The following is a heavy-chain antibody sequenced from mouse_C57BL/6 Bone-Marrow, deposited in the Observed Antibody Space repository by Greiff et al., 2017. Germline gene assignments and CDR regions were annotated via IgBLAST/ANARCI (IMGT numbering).Heavy chain of an antibody. CDR1: GYAFTSYW. Sequence: QVQLKQSGAELVKPGASVKISCKASGYAFTSYWMNWVKQRPGKGLEWIGHIYPGDGDTNYNGKFKGKATLTVDKSSSTAYMQLSSLTSEDSAVYFYARGLLRPYYYAMDYWGQGTSVTVSS. D-gene: IGHD3-2*02. J-gene: IGHJ4*01. V-gene: IGHV1-80*01. CDR2: IYPGDGDT. CDR3: ARGLLRPYYYAMDY.